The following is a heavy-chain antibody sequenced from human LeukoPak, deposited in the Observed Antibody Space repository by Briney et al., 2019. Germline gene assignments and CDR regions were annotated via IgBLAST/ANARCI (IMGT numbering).Heavy chain of an antibody. CDR3: ARFSVGGTYYPNY. CDR2: IYPGDSDT. J-gene: IGHJ4*02. CDR1: GYSFTRYW. D-gene: IGHD1-26*01. Sequence: GESLKISCKGSGYSFTRYWIAWVRQMPGKGLEWMGIIYPGDSDTKYSPSFQGHVIFSADKSISTAYLEWSSLKASDTAMYYCARFSVGGTYYPNYWGQGTLVSVSS. V-gene: IGHV5-51*01.